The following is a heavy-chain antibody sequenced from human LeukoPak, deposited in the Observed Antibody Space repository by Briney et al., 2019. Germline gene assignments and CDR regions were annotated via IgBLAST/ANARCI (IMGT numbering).Heavy chain of an antibody. CDR1: GFTFSSYG. Sequence: PGGSLRLSCAASGFTFSSYGMRWVRQAPGKGLEWVAVISYDGSNKYYADSVKGRVTISRDNSKNTLYLQMNSLRAEDTAVYYCARYSRSWYVPIFDYWGQGTLVTVSS. J-gene: IGHJ4*02. CDR2: ISYDGSNK. D-gene: IGHD6-13*01. V-gene: IGHV3-30*03. CDR3: ARYSRSWYVPIFDY.